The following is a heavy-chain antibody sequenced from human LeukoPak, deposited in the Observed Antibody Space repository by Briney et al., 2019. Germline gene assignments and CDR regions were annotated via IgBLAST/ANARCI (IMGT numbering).Heavy chain of an antibody. J-gene: IGHJ4*02. V-gene: IGHV4-59*08. Sequence: SETLSLTCTVSGGSISGYYWNWIRQPPGKGLEWIGYIYYSGNTNYNPSLKSRVTISIDTSKNHFSLNLNSVTAADTAVYYCARHLLSTHYFDSWGQGTLVTVSS. CDR3: ARHLLSTHYFDS. CDR2: IYYSGNT. CDR1: GGSISGYY. D-gene: IGHD2-15*01.